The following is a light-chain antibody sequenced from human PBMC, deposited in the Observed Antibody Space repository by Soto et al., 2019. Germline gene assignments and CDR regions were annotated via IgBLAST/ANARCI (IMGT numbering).Light chain of an antibody. Sequence: DIQMTQSPSTLSASVGDRVTITCGASQSISSWLAWYHQKLGKAHKLMVYKASSLESGVPSRFSGSGSGTEFTLTISSLPHDDFATYYCQQYNSSGTFGQGTKVDI. J-gene: IGKJ1*01. CDR2: KAS. CDR1: QSISSW. V-gene: IGKV1-5*03. CDR3: QQYNSSGT.